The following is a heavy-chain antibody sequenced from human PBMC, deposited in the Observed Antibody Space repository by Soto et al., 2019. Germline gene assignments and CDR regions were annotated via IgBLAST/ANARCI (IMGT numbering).Heavy chain of an antibody. CDR1: GGSISSSSYY. CDR2: IYYSGST. V-gene: IGHV4-39*01. Sequence: PSETLSLTCTVSGGSISSSSYYWGWIRQPPGKGLEWIGSIYYSGSTYYNPSLKSRVTISVDTSKNQFSLKLSSVTAADTAVYYCARHGGSSWYADYWGQGTLVTVSS. J-gene: IGHJ4*02. CDR3: ARHGGSSWYADY. D-gene: IGHD6-13*01.